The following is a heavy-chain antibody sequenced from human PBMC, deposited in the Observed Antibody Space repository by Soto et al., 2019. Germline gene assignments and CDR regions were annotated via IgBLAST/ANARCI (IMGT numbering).Heavy chain of an antibody. D-gene: IGHD6-6*01. CDR2: IYPGDSDT. CDR1: GYSFTSYW. Sequence: ESVNISWKGSGYSFTSYWIGCVRQMPGKGLEWMGIIYPGDSDTRYSPSFQGQVTISADKSISTAYLQWSSLKASDTAMYYCARLSIAARPGDYWGQGTLVTVSS. V-gene: IGHV5-51*01. J-gene: IGHJ4*02. CDR3: ARLSIAARPGDY.